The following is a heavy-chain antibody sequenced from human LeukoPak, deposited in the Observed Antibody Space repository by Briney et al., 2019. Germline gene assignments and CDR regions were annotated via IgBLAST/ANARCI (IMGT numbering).Heavy chain of an antibody. J-gene: IGHJ6*03. CDR1: GFTFRSYE. V-gene: IGHV3-48*03. CDR3: ARRLKRMLRGVIGRNSDYYEHYYMDV. CDR2: ISSSGSTI. D-gene: IGHD3-10*01. Sequence: GGSLRLSCAASGFTFRSYEMNWVRQAPGKGLEWVSYISSSGSTIYYADSVKGRFTISRDNAKNSLYLQMDSLRAEDTAVYYCARRLKRMLRGVIGRNSDYYEHYYMDVWGKGTTVTISS.